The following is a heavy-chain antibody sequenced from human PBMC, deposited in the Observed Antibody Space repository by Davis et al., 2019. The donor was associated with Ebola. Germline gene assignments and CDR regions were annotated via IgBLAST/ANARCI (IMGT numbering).Heavy chain of an antibody. V-gene: IGHV4-61*01. Sequence: PGGSLRLSCTVSGGSVSSGSYYWSWIRQPPGKGLEWIGYIYYSGSTNYNPSLKSRVTISVDTSKNQFSLKLSSVTAADTAVYYCARTYDFWSARGWFDPWGQGTLVTVSS. D-gene: IGHD3-3*01. CDR3: ARTYDFWSARGWFDP. J-gene: IGHJ5*02. CDR2: IYYSGST. CDR1: GGSVSSGSYY.